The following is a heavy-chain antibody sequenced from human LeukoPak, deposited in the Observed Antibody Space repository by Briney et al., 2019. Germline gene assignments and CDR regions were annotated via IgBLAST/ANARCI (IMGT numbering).Heavy chain of an antibody. CDR2: ISGNGGST. J-gene: IGHJ4*02. CDR1: GFTFSSYA. V-gene: IGHV3-23*01. CDR3: AKAHYDSSGYHFDY. Sequence: GGSLRLSCAASGFTFSSYAMSWVRQAPGKGLEWVSAISGNGGSTYYADSVKGRFTISRDNSKNTLYLQMNSLRAEDTAVYYCAKAHYDSSGYHFDYWGQGTLVTVSS. D-gene: IGHD3-22*01.